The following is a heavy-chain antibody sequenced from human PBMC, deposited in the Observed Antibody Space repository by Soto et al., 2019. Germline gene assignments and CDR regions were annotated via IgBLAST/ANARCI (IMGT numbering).Heavy chain of an antibody. CDR2: ISAYNGNT. V-gene: IGHV1-18*01. Sequence: ASVKVSCKASGYTFTSYGISWVRQAPGQGLEWMGWISAYNGNTNYAQKLQGRVTMTTDTSTSTAYMELRSLRSDDTAVYYCARYWVGYSSSSFAFDIWGQGTMVTVSS. D-gene: IGHD6-6*01. CDR3: ARYWVGYSSSSFAFDI. CDR1: GYTFTSYG. J-gene: IGHJ3*02.